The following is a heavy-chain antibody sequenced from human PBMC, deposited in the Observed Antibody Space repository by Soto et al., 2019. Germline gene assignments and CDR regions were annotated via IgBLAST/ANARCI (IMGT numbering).Heavy chain of an antibody. V-gene: IGHV3-30-3*01. CDR2: ISYDGSNK. D-gene: IGHD3-22*01. J-gene: IGHJ3*02. CDR3: ASAHSSGYFVAFDI. Sequence: GGSLRLSCAASGFTFSSYAMHWVRQAPGKGLEWVAVISYDGSNKYYADSAKGRFTISRDNSKNTLYLQMNSLRAEDTAVYYCASAHSSGYFVAFDIWGQGTMVTVSS. CDR1: GFTFSSYA.